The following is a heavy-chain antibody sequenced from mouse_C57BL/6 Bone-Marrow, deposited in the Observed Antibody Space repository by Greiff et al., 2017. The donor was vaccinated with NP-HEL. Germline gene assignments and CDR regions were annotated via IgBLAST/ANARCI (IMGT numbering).Heavy chain of an antibody. J-gene: IGHJ2*01. CDR1: GFSLTSYG. V-gene: IGHV2-2*01. CDR3: ARTYYGSSFYYFDY. Sequence: VKLMESGPGLVQPSQSLSITCTVSGFSLTSYGVHWVRQSPGKGLEWLGVIWSGGSTDYNAAFISRLSISKDNSKSQVFFKMNSLQADDTAIYYCARTYYGSSFYYFDYWGQGTTLTVSS. D-gene: IGHD1-1*01. CDR2: IWSGGST.